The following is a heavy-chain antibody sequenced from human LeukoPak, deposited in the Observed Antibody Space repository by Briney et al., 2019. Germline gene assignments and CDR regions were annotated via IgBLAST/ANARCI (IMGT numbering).Heavy chain of an antibody. CDR3: AIVVCVSDCHVDL. J-gene: IGHJ5*02. Sequence: SSETLSLTCVVSGGSIGNIDWWSWVRQPPGKGLEWIGEIFHTGTANYNPSLKSRLTISVDTSKNQFSLRLNSVTAADTAVYYCAIVVCVSDCHVDLWGRGTLVTVS. D-gene: IGHD2-21*02. CDR1: GGSIGNIDW. V-gene: IGHV4/OR15-8*01. CDR2: IFHTGTA.